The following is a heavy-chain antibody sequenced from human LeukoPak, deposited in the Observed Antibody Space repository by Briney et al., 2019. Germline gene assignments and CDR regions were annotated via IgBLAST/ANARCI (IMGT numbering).Heavy chain of an antibody. Sequence: TGGSLRLSCAASGFPFSSYWMHWACQVPGKGLLWVSRINSDGSATTYADSVRGRFTISRDNAKNTLYLQTSGLRVEDTAVYHCASDSPYYGMDVWGQGTTVTVSS. CDR3: ASDSPYYGMDV. V-gene: IGHV3-74*03. CDR1: GFPFSSYW. J-gene: IGHJ6*02. CDR2: INSDGSAT.